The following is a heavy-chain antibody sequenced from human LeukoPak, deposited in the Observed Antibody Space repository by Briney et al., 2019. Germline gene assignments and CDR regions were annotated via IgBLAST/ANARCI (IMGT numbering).Heavy chain of an antibody. CDR1: GGSFSDYY. CDR3: ARVAIFGVAIIRYYYYMDV. D-gene: IGHD3-3*01. J-gene: IGHJ6*03. V-gene: IGHV4-34*01. CDR2: INHSGST. Sequence: PSETLSLTCAVYGGSFSDYYWSWIRQPPGKGLEWIGEINHSGSTNYNPSLKSRVTISVDTSKNQFSLKLSSVTAADTAVYYCARVAIFGVAIIRYYYYMDVWGKGTTVTVSS.